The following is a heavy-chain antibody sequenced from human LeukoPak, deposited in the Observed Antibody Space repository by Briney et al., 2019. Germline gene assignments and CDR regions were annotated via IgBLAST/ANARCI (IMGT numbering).Heavy chain of an antibody. Sequence: GGSLRLSCAASGFCFSCNNMQWARQAPGKGLEWISYISTGGHTMYYADSVRGRFTISRDNAKNSLYLQMNGLRAEDTAVYYCARELYRGLGNWFDPWGQGTQVTVSS. J-gene: IGHJ5*02. CDR1: GFCFSCNN. CDR3: ARELYRGLGNWFDP. V-gene: IGHV3-48*01. CDR2: ISTGGHTM. D-gene: IGHD3-10*01.